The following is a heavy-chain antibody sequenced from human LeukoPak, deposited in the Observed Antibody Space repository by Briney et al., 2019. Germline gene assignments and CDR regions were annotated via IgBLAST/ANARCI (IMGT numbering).Heavy chain of an antibody. Sequence: GGSLRLSCAASGFTVSSNYMSWVRQAPGKGLEWVSVIYSDDSTSYADSVKGRFTISRDNAKNSLYLQMNSLRAEDTAVYYCARGWESSSWANKAFDIWGQGTMVTVSS. V-gene: IGHV3-53*01. D-gene: IGHD6-13*01. CDR3: ARGWESSSWANKAFDI. CDR1: GFTVSSNY. J-gene: IGHJ3*02. CDR2: IYSDDST.